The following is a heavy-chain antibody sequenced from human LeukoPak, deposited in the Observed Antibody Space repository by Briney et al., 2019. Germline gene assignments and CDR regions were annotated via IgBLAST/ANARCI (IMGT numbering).Heavy chain of an antibody. J-gene: IGHJ4*02. CDR1: GFTFSASW. D-gene: IGHD3-10*01. Sequence: GGSLRLSCAASGFTFSASWMSWVRQAPGKALEWVSNIQRDGSGIAYADSVKGRFTISRDNAQNSLFLQMNSLRAEDTAIYYCATGGHYYGDWGQGTLVTVSS. V-gene: IGHV3-7*05. CDR3: ATGGHYYGD. CDR2: IQRDGSGI.